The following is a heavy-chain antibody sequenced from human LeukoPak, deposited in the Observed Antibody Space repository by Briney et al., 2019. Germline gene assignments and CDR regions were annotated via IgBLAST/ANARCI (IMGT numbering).Heavy chain of an antibody. CDR1: GFTFSSYA. CDR3: ARDGPSGSDSAFDI. J-gene: IGHJ3*02. V-gene: IGHV3-23*01. Sequence: RAGGSLRLSCAASGFTFSSYAMSWVRQAPGKGLEWVSAISGSGGSTYYADSVKGRFTISRDNSKNTLYLQMNSLRAEDTAVYYCARDGPSGSDSAFDIWGQGTMVTVSS. D-gene: IGHD6-19*01. CDR2: ISGSGGST.